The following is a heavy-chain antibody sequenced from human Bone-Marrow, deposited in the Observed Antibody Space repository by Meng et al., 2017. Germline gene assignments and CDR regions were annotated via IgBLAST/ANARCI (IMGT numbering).Heavy chain of an antibody. J-gene: IGHJ4*02. D-gene: IGHD3-3*01. V-gene: IGHV4-31*01. CDR2: IYYSGST. CDR1: GGSISSGGYY. CDR3: ARTYYDFWSGYYYFDY. Sequence: GQLQESGPGLVKPSQTLSLTCTVSGGSISSGGYYWSWIRQHPGKGLEWIGYIYYSGSTYYNPSLKSLVTISVDTSKNQFSLKLSSVTAADTAVYYCARTYYDFWSGYYYFDYWGQGTLVTVSS.